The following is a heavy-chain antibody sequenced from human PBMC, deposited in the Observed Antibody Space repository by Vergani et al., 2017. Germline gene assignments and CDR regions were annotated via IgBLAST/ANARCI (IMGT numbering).Heavy chain of an antibody. CDR3: ARGSGSSSVASPYYYYYYYMDV. CDR1: GGSISSYY. CDR2: IYYSGST. Sequence: QVQLQESGPGLVKPSETLSLTCTVSGGSISSYYWSWIRQPPGKGLEWIGYIYYSGSTNYNPSLKSRVTISVDTSKNQFSLKLSSVTAADTAVYYCARGSGSSSVASPYYYYYYYMDVWGKGTTVIVSS. J-gene: IGHJ6*03. V-gene: IGHV4-59*01. D-gene: IGHD6-6*01.